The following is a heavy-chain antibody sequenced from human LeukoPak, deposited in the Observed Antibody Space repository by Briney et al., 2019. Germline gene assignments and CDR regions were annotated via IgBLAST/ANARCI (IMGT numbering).Heavy chain of an antibody. CDR3: AKGGYRGCCTTRGCQNWFDP. D-gene: IGHD2-8*01. J-gene: IGHJ5*02. CDR1: AFGFNIYA. Sequence: PGGSLRLSCAASAFGFNIYAMSWVRQAPGKGLEWVSVISGSGGSTDYADSVKGRFTISRDNSNNTLYLQMNSLRAEDTAVYYCAKGGYRGCCTTRGCQNWFDPWGQGTLVIVSS. V-gene: IGHV3-23*01. CDR2: ISGSGGST.